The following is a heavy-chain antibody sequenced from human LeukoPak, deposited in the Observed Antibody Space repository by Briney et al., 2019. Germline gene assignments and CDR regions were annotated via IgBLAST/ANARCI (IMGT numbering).Heavy chain of an antibody. J-gene: IGHJ4*02. V-gene: IGHV4-59*02. CDR1: GDSVSSKY. Sequence: KPSETLSLTCTVSGDSVSSKYWTWIRQPPGKGLEWIGYIYYSGSTNYNPSLKSRVTISVDTSKNQFSLKLSSVTAADTAVYYCAMARVDTAMVTDYWGQGTLVTVSS. CDR2: IYYSGST. D-gene: IGHD5-18*01. CDR3: AMARVDTAMVTDY.